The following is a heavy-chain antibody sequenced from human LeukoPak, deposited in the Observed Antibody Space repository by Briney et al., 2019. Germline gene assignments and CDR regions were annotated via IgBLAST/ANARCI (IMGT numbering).Heavy chain of an antibody. Sequence: SETLSLTCTVSGGSISSGSYSWSWIRQPAGKGLEWIGRIYTSGSTNYNPSLKSRVTISVDTSKNHFSLQLSSVTAADTAVYFCARGRVSSSTWHSTYYYYFYMDVWGKGTTVTVSS. D-gene: IGHD4-11*01. V-gene: IGHV4-61*02. CDR3: ARGRVSSSTWHSTYYYYFYMDV. CDR2: IYTSGST. J-gene: IGHJ6*03. CDR1: GGSISSGSYS.